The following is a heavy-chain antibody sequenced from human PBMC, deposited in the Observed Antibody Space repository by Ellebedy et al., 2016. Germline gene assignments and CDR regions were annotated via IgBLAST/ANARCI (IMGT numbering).Heavy chain of an antibody. Sequence: GESLKISXAASGFTFSDYYMSWILQAPGKGLEWVSYISSSGSTIYYADSVKGRFTISRDNAKNSLYLQMNSLRAEDTAVYYCARSIGDFWSGHPMVRGVIIGGGDEAWGQGTLVTVSS. CDR3: ARSIGDFWSGHPMVRGVIIGGGDEA. D-gene: IGHD3-10*01. V-gene: IGHV3-11*01. J-gene: IGHJ4*02. CDR1: GFTFSDYY. CDR2: ISSSGSTI.